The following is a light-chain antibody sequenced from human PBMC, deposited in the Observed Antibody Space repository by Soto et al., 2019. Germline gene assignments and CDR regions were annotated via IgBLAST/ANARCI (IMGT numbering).Light chain of an antibody. V-gene: IGKV3-11*01. CDR1: LSVSVY. Sequence: VVLTQSPATLSLSPGERATLSCRTSLSVSVYLDWYQQKPGQAPRLLIYDTSNRATGVPARFSGSGSGTDFTLTISSLEPEDCAIYYCQQRQYWPPITFGQGTRLEIK. J-gene: IGKJ5*01. CDR3: QQRQYWPPIT. CDR2: DTS.